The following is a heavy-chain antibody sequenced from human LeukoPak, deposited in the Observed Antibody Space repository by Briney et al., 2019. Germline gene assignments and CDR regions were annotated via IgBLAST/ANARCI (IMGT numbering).Heavy chain of an antibody. Sequence: GGSLRLSCAASGFTFSSYWMSWVRQAPGEGLEWVANIKQDGSEKYYVDSVKGRFTISRDNAKNSLYLQMNSLRAEDTAVYYCARAGHYCSGGSCYYGYWGQGTLVTVSS. CDR2: IKQDGSEK. V-gene: IGHV3-7*01. CDR1: GFTFSSYW. D-gene: IGHD2-15*01. CDR3: ARAGHYCSGGSCYYGY. J-gene: IGHJ4*02.